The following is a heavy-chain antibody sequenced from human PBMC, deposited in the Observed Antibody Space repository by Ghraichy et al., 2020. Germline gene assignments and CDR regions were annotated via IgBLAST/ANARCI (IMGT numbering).Heavy chain of an antibody. Sequence: SETLSLTCTVSGGSISSYYWSWIRQPPGKGLEWIGYIYYSGSTNYNPSLKSRVTISVDTSNNQFSLKLSSVTAADTAVYYCASGGATREEYFQHWGQGTLVTVSS. CDR3: ASGGATREEYFQH. D-gene: IGHD1-26*01. CDR1: GGSISSYY. CDR2: IYYSGST. J-gene: IGHJ1*01. V-gene: IGHV4-59*01.